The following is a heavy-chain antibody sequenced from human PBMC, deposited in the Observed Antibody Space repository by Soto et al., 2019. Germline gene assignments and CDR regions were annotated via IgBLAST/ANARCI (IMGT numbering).Heavy chain of an antibody. CDR1: GFTFSGYS. D-gene: IGHD4-17*01. CDR2: ISSSSSYI. CDR3: ARSYRDYGGDDAFDI. J-gene: IGHJ3*02. V-gene: IGHV3-21*01. Sequence: EVQLVESGGGLVKPGGSLRLSCAASGFTFSGYSMNWVRQAPGKGLEWVSSISSSSSYIYYADSVKGRFTISRDNAKNSLYLQMNSLRAEDTAVYYCARSYRDYGGDDAFDIWGQGTMVTVSS.